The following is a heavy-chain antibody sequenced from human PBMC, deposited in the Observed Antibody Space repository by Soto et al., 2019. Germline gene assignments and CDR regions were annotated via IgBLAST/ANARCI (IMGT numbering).Heavy chain of an antibody. Sequence: GGSLRLSCAASGFTFSSYAMHWVRQAPGKGLEWVAVISYDGSNKYYADSVKGRFTISRDNSKNTLYLQMNSLRAEDTAVYYCARFSAVAGFDYWGQGTLVTVSS. D-gene: IGHD6-19*01. J-gene: IGHJ4*02. CDR1: GFTFSSYA. V-gene: IGHV3-30-3*01. CDR2: ISYDGSNK. CDR3: ARFSAVAGFDY.